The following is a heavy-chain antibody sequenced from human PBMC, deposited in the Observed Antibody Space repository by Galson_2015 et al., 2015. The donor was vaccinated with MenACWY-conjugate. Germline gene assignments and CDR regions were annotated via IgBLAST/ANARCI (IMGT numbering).Heavy chain of an antibody. CDR3: AKDGKQQLAPGDAFDI. V-gene: IGHV3-23*01. CDR1: GFTFSSYA. J-gene: IGHJ3*02. Sequence: SLRLSCAASGFTFSSYAMSWVRQAPRKGLEWVSAISGSGGSTYYADSVKGRFTISRDNSKNTLYLQMNSLRAEDTAVYYCAKDGKQQLAPGDAFDIWGQGTMVTVSS. D-gene: IGHD6-13*01. CDR2: ISGSGGST.